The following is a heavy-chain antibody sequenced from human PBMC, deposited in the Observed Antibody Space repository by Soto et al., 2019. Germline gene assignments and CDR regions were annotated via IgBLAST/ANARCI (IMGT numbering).Heavy chain of an antibody. CDR1: GGSISSSSYY. J-gene: IGHJ4*02. Sequence: SETLSLTCTVSGGSISSSSYYWGWIRQPPGKGLEWIGSIYYSGSTYYNPSLKSRVTISVDTSKNQFSLKLSSVTAADTAVYYCARDPRLGIDYWGQGTLVTVSS. CDR3: ARDPRLGIDY. D-gene: IGHD7-27*01. CDR2: IYYSGST. V-gene: IGHV4-39*02.